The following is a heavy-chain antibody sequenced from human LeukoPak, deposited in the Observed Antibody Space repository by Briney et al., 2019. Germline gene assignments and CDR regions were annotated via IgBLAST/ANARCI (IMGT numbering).Heavy chain of an antibody. CDR3: AGQLFGVADRAFDY. J-gene: IGHJ4*02. Sequence: ASVKLCCNASGYTFTSYYMHWLRQAPGHGLEWMGIINPSGGSTSYAQKFQGRVTMTRDMATSTVYMELSSMRSEDTAVYYCAGQLFGVADRAFDYWGQGTLVTVSS. D-gene: IGHD3-3*01. CDR1: GYTFTSYY. V-gene: IGHV1-46*01. CDR2: INPSGGST.